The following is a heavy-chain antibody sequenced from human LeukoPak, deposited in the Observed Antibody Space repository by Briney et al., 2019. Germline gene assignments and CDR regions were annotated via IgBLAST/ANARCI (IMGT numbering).Heavy chain of an antibody. Sequence: PGGSLRLSCAPSGLTFSSDVMNWVRQAPGMGLEWVSYIGSSGGDIYYADSVTGRFTISRDNAKNSLYLQMNSLRAEDTAVYYCARDGFDGTGSYWGQGTLVTVSS. CDR1: GLTFSSDV. CDR3: ARDGFDGTGSY. V-gene: IGHV3-21*05. J-gene: IGHJ4*02. D-gene: IGHD3-22*01. CDR2: IGSSGGDI.